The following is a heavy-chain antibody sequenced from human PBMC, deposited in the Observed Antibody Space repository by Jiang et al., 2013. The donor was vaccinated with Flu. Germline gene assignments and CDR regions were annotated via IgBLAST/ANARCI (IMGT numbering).Heavy chain of an antibody. CDR3: ARYHCPNDVCQNFDY. V-gene: IGHV4-59*08. CDR1: GGSISGYY. Sequence: LLKPSETLSLTCIVSGGSISGYYWSWIRQPPGKGLEWIGYIHYSGKTNSNPSLKSRVSISVDTSRNQFSLKLSSVTAADTAVYYCARYHCPNDVCQNFDYWGQGNL. CDR2: IHYSGKT. D-gene: IGHD2-8*01. J-gene: IGHJ4*02.